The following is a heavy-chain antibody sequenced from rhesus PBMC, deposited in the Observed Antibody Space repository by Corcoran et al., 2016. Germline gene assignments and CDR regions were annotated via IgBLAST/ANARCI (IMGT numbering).Heavy chain of an antibody. J-gene: IGHJ4*01. V-gene: IGHV4-106*01. CDR1: GGSISDDYY. Sequence: QVQLQESGPGLVKPSETLSLTCSVSGGSISDDYYWTWFRQPPGKGLEWIGYIYGSGGGTNYNPSLKNRVTISIDTSKNQFSLKLSSVTAADTAVYYCARGVLSSSGWYGDYWGQGVLVTVSS. CDR2: IYGSGGGT. CDR3: ARGVLSSSGWYGDY. D-gene: IGHD6-31*01.